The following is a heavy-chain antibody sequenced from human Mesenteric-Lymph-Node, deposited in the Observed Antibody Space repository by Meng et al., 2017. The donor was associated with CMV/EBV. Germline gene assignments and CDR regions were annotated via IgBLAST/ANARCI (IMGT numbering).Heavy chain of an antibody. Sequence: GESLKISCAASGFTFSSYSMNWVRQAPGKGLEWVSYISSSSSTIYYADSVKGRFTISRDNAKNSLYLQMNSLRAEDTAVYYCARIPYCSSTSCPPRPGWFDHWGQGTLVTVSS. J-gene: IGHJ5*02. D-gene: IGHD2-2*01. CDR1: GFTFSSYS. CDR3: ARIPYCSSTSCPPRPGWFDH. CDR2: ISSSSSTI. V-gene: IGHV3-48*04.